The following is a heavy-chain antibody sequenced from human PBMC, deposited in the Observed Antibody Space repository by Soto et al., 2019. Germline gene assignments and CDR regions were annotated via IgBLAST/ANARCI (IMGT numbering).Heavy chain of an antibody. V-gene: IGHV3-23*01. CDR2: ISGSGGST. D-gene: IGHD3-3*01. J-gene: IGHJ6*02. CDR1: GFTFSSYA. Sequence: EVQLLESGGGLVQPGGSLRLSCAASGFTFSSYAMSWVRQAPGKGLEWVSAISGSGGSTYYADSVKGRFTISRDNAKNTLCLRMISLRAEDTAVYYFSKDPGRLRFSAKVYYVMDVWGQWTTVTVSS. CDR3: SKDPGRLRFSAKVYYVMDV.